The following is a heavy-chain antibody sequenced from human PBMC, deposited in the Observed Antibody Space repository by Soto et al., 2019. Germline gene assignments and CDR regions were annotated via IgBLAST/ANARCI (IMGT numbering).Heavy chain of an antibody. J-gene: IGHJ4*02. D-gene: IGHD3-3*01. CDR2: IYYSGST. CDR3: ATPPSYDFWSGYQDY. Sequence: SETLSLTCTVSGGSISSSSYYWGWIRQPPGKGLEWIGSIYYSGSTYYNPSLKSRVTISVDTSKNQFSLKLSSVTAADTAVYYCATPPSYDFWSGYQDYWGQGTLVTVSS. V-gene: IGHV4-39*01. CDR1: GGSISSSSYY.